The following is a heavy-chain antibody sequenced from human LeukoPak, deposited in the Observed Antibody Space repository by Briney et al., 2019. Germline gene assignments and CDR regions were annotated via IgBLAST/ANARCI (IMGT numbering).Heavy chain of an antibody. CDR3: ARHQKAYYYDSSGTFDI. CDR2: IYYSGST. D-gene: IGHD3-22*01. J-gene: IGHJ3*02. CDR1: GGSISSSSYY. V-gene: IGHV4-39*01. Sequence: SETLSLTCTVSGGSISSSSYYWGWIRQPPGKGLEWIGSIYYSGSTYYNPSLKSPVTISVITSKNQISMKLSSVTATDTAVYYCARHQKAYYYDSSGTFDIWGQGTMVTVSS.